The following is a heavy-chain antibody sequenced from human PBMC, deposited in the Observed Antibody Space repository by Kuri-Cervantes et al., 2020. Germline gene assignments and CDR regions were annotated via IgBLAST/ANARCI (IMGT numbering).Heavy chain of an antibody. J-gene: IGHJ4*02. CDR3: ARARGFGELLLLDY. D-gene: IGHD3-10*01. CDR2: INTNTGNP. CDR1: GYTFTSYD. Sequence: ASVKVSCKASGYTFTSYDINWVRQATGQGLEWMGWINTNTGNPTYAQGFTGRFVFSLDTSVSTAYLQISSLKAEDTAVYYCARARGFGELLLLDYWGQGTLVTVSS. V-gene: IGHV7-4-1*02.